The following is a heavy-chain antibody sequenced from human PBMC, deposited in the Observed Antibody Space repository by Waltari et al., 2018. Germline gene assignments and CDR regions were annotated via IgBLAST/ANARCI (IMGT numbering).Heavy chain of an antibody. CDR3: ATCLEAGSCYGGVYGMDV. D-gene: IGHD2-15*01. CDR1: GYTLTDLS. Sequence: QVQLVQSGAEVKKPGASVKVSCKVSGYTLTDLSMHWVRQAPGKGLEWMGGFDPEDGETIYAQKFQGRVTMTEDTSTDTAYMELSSLRSEDTAVYYCATCLEAGSCYGGVYGMDVWGQGTTVTVSS. V-gene: IGHV1-24*01. J-gene: IGHJ6*02. CDR2: FDPEDGET.